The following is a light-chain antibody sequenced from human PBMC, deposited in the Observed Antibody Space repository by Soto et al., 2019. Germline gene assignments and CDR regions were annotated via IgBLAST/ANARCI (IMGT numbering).Light chain of an antibody. CDR1: QSVSPW. CDR2: KAS. Sequence: ILLTQSPSSLSASVGDRVTITCRASQSVSPWLAWYQQKPGKAPKLLIYKASRLQSGVPPRFSGSGSGTEFSLTISSLQPEDFATYYCQQLNDSPPITFGQGTRLEIK. J-gene: IGKJ5*01. V-gene: IGKV1-5*03. CDR3: QQLNDSPPIT.